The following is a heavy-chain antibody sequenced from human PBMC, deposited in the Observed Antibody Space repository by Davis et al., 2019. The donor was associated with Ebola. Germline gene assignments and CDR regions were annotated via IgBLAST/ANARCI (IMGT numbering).Heavy chain of an antibody. V-gene: IGHV1-18*01. Sequence: ASVKVSCKASGYTFTSYDINWVRQATGQGLEWMGWISAYNGNTNYAQKLQGRVTMTTDTSTSTAYMELRSLRSDDTAVYYCARSTIYWFDPWGQGTLVSVSS. J-gene: IGHJ5*02. CDR2: ISAYNGNT. CDR3: ARSTIYWFDP. CDR1: GYTFTSYD. D-gene: IGHD2-21*01.